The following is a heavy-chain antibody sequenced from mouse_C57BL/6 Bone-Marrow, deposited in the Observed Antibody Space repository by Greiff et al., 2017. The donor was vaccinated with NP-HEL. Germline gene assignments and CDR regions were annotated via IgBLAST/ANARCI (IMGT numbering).Heavy chain of an antibody. J-gene: IGHJ3*01. V-gene: IGHV1-81*01. CDR3: DLLLRPFAY. CDR1: GYTFTSYG. D-gene: IGHD1-1*01. Sequence: QVQLKESGAELARPGASVKLSCKASGYTFTSYGISWVKQRTGQGLEWIGEIYPRSGNTYYNEKFKGKATLTADKSSSPAYMELRSLTSEDSAVYFCDLLLRPFAYWGQGTLVTVSA. CDR2: IYPRSGNT.